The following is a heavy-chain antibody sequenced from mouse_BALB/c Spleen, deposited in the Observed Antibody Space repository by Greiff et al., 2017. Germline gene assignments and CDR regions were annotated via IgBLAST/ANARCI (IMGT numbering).Heavy chain of an antibody. Sequence: EVHLVESGGGLVQPGGSLKLSCAASGFTFSSYTMSWVRQTPEKRLEWVAYISNGGGSTYYPDTVKGRFTISRDNAKNTLYLQMSSLKSEDTAMYYCAIDGLYAMDYWGQGTSGTVSS. J-gene: IGHJ4*01. CDR3: AIDGLYAMDY. V-gene: IGHV5-12-2*01. CDR1: GFTFSSYT. CDR2: ISNGGGST. D-gene: IGHD3-1*01.